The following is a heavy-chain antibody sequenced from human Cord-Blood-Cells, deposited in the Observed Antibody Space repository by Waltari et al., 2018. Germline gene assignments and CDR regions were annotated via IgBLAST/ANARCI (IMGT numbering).Heavy chain of an antibody. V-gene: IGHV3-7*01. D-gene: IGHD1-26*01. CDR1: GFTFSSYW. CDR2: IKKDGREE. Sequence: EVQLVESGGGLVQPGGSLRLSCAASGFTFSSYWMSWVRMAPGKGLEWVANIKKDGREEYHVNSVKGRFTISRDNAKNSLYVQMNGLRAEDTAVYCCARDRVGADAFGIWGQGTMVTVAS. J-gene: IGHJ3*02. CDR3: ARDRVGADAFGI.